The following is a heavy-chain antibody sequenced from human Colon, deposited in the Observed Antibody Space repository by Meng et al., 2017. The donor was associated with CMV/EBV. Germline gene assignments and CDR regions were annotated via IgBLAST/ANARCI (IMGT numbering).Heavy chain of an antibody. CDR3: VRERGYNGYDYHRSFDY. V-gene: IGHV1-3*01. D-gene: IGHD5-12*01. CDR1: GFTFTTYA. J-gene: IGHJ4*02. Sequence: QVQLVQSGAEGKNPGAPVMVSCKALGFTFTTYAIHWVRQAPEQRREWMGWINRGHGNTEYSQKFQGRITLTRDTSANITYMELSSLRSEDTAVYYCVRERGYNGYDYHRSFDYWGQGTLVTVSS. CDR2: INRGHGNT.